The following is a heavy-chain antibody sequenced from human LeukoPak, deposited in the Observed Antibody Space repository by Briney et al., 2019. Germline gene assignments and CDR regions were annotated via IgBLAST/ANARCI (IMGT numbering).Heavy chain of an antibody. D-gene: IGHD1-26*01. CDR3: ARGLWVGDLYYFDY. Sequence: SETLSLTCTVSGYSISSGYYWAWIREPPGKGLEWIGSIYYLGSTYYNPSLKNPITISVDTSKNQFSLRLSSVTAADTAVYFCARGLWVGDLYYFDYWGQGTLVTVSS. V-gene: IGHV4-38-2*02. J-gene: IGHJ4*02. CDR1: GYSISSGYY. CDR2: IYYLGST.